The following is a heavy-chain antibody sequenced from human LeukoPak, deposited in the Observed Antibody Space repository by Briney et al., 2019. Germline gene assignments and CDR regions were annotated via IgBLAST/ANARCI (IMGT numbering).Heavy chain of an antibody. Sequence: GGSLRLSCAASGFTFSSYWMSWVRQAPGKGLEWVANIKQDGSEKYYVDSVKGRFTISRDNAKNSLYLQMNSLRVEDTAIYYCARETPDSSGWDWGQGTLVTVSS. CDR3: ARETPDSSGWD. J-gene: IGHJ4*02. V-gene: IGHV3-7*01. CDR1: GFTFSSYW. CDR2: IKQDGSEK. D-gene: IGHD6-19*01.